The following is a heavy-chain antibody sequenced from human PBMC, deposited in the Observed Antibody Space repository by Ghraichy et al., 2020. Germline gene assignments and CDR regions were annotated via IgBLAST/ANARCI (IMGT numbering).Heavy chain of an antibody. V-gene: IGHV3-23*01. Sequence: GALRLSCVASGFTFSSTAVSWVRQAPGRGLQWVAAVGGSGGTTYYADSVKGRFTISRDNSKNTPYLQMNSLRAEDTAVYYCAKNKGSGWMYYFDYWGQGTLVTVSS. CDR2: VGGSGGTT. CDR1: GFTFSSTA. J-gene: IGHJ4*02. D-gene: IGHD6-19*01. CDR3: AKNKGSGWMYYFDY.